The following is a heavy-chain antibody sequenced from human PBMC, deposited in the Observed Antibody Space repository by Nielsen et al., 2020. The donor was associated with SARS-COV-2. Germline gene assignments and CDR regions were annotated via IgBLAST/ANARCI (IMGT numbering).Heavy chain of an antibody. CDR3: ASTWFGESAADY. V-gene: IGHV1-18*01. D-gene: IGHD3-10*01. Sequence: ASVKVSCKASGYTFTSYGISWVRQAPGQGLEWVGWISAYNGNTNYAQKLQGRVTMTTDTSTSTAYMELRSLRSDDTAVYYCASTWFGESAADYWGQGTLGTVSS. CDR1: GYTFTSYG. J-gene: IGHJ4*02. CDR2: ISAYNGNT.